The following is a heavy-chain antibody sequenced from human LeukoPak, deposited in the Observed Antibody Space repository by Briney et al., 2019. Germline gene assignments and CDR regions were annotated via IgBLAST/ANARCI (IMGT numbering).Heavy chain of an antibody. V-gene: IGHV4-34*01. CDR1: GASFSGYY. J-gene: IGHJ6*04. Sequence: SETLSLTCAAYGASFSGYYWSWIRQPPGKGLEWIGEINHSGSTNYNPSLKSRVTISVDTSKSQFSLKLSSVTAADTAVYYCARETAAGFYYGMDVWGKGTTVTVSS. CDR2: INHSGST. D-gene: IGHD6-13*01. CDR3: ARETAAGFYYGMDV.